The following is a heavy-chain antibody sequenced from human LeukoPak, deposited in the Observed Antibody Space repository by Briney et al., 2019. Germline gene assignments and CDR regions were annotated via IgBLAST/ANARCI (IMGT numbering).Heavy chain of an antibody. Sequence: GGSLRLSCAASGFTLSSYAMSWVRQAPGKGLEWVSAISVSGNTYHADSVKGRFTISRDSSKNTLYLQMNRLRAEDAAVYYCAKAPVTTCSGAYCYPFDYWGQGTLVTASS. CDR3: AKAPVTTCSGAYCYPFDY. J-gene: IGHJ4*02. CDR2: ISVSGNT. V-gene: IGHV3-23*01. CDR1: GFTLSSYA. D-gene: IGHD2-21*01.